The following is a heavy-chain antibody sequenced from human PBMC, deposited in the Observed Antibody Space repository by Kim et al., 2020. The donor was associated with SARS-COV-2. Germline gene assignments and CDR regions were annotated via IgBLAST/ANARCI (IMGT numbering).Heavy chain of an antibody. CDR3: ARKIGFDTWSGLEA. CDR1: GFPFTSYG. D-gene: IGHD3-9*01. Sequence: GGSLRLSCAASGFPFTSYGMHWVRQAPGKGLEWVALIWYDGGNIYYADSVKGRFTISRDNSKNSLYLQMNSLRAEDTAVYYCARKIGFDTWSGLEAWG. V-gene: IGHV3-33*03. CDR2: IWYDGGNI. J-gene: IGHJ6*02.